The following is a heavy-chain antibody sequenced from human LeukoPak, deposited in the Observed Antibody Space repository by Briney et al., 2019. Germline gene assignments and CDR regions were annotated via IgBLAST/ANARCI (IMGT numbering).Heavy chain of an antibody. J-gene: IGHJ4*02. D-gene: IGHD2-15*01. CDR1: GYTFTGYY. CDR2: INPNSGGT. Sequence: ASVKVSCKASGYTFTGYYMHWVRQAPGQGLEWMGWINPNSGGTNYAQKFQGRVTMTRDTSISTACMELSRLRSDDTAVYCCARETRIVVVVAATPYYFDYWGQGTLVTVSS. V-gene: IGHV1-2*02. CDR3: ARETRIVVVVAATPYYFDY.